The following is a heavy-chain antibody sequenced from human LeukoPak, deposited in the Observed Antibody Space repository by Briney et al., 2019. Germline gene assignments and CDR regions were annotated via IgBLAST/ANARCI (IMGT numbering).Heavy chain of an antibody. Sequence: GGSLRLSCAASGFTVSTVGMHWGRQAPGRGLEWVAVMWYDGSNKYYADSVKGRFTISRDNSKNTLYLQMNSLRDEDTAVYYCANGDYYDSSGYYPFDYWGQGTLVTVSS. CDR3: ANGDYYDSSGYYPFDY. CDR1: GFTVSTVG. D-gene: IGHD3-22*01. V-gene: IGHV3-33*06. CDR2: MWYDGSNK. J-gene: IGHJ4*02.